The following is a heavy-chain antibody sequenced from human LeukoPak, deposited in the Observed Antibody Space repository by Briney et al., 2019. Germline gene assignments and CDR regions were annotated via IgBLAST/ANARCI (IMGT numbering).Heavy chain of an antibody. J-gene: IGHJ4*02. CDR3: ARQGSNSSGWYPVDD. CDR2: LNPKSGGT. V-gene: IGHV1-2*02. D-gene: IGHD6-19*01. CDR1: GYTFTAYY. Sequence: ASVKVSCKTSGYTFTAYYIHWLRQAPGQGLEWMGWLNPKSGGTKYAQTFQGRVTLTRDTSISTAHLELSSLTSDDTAVYFCARQGSNSSGWYPVDDWGQGTLVTVSS.